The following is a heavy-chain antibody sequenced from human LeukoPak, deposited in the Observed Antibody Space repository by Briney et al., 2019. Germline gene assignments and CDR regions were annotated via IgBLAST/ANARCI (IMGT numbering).Heavy chain of an antibody. D-gene: IGHD1-26*01. Sequence: SVKVSCKASGGTFSSYAISWVRQAPGQGLEWMGGIIPIFGTANYAQKFQGRVTITADESTSTAYMELSSLRSEDTAVYYCARGGIVGANGAFDIWGQGTMVTASS. CDR2: IIPIFGTA. CDR3: ARGGIVGANGAFDI. CDR1: GGTFSSYA. V-gene: IGHV1-69*13. J-gene: IGHJ3*02.